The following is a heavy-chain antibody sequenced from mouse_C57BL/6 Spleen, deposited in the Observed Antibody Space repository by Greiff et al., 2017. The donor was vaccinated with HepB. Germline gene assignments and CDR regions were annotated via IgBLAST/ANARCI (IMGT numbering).Heavy chain of an antibody. CDR3: ARDRFTTVVAH. CDR2: ISYDGSN. Sequence: ESGPGLVKPSQSLSLTCSVTGYSITSCYYWNWIRQPPGNNLECMGYISYDGSNNYNPSLKNRISITRDTSKNQFFLKLNSVTTEDTATYYCARDRFTTVVAHWGQGTLVTVSA. CDR1: GYSITSCYY. D-gene: IGHD1-1*01. J-gene: IGHJ3*01. V-gene: IGHV3-6*01.